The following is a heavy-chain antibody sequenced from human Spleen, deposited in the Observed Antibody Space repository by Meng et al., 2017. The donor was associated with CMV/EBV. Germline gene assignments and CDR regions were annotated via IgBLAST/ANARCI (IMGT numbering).Heavy chain of an antibody. CDR3: ARDYYYDSSGYLT. J-gene: IGHJ5*02. D-gene: IGHD3-22*01. V-gene: IGHV4-39*07. Sequence: ESLKISCTVSGGSVSSGSYYWGWIRQPPGKGLEWIGSIYYTGSTYYNPSLKSRVTISVDTSKNQFSLKLSSVTAADTAVYYCARDYYYDSSGYLTWGQGTLVTVSS. CDR1: GGSVSSGSYY. CDR2: IYYTGST.